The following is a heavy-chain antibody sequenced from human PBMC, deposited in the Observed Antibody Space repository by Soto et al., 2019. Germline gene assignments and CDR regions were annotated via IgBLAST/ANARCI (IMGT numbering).Heavy chain of an antibody. D-gene: IGHD3-3*01. CDR2: INPNNGGT. CDR3: ARDSKDFWSGYPFEY. CDR1: GYTFTGYY. Sequence: SVKVSCKASGYTFTGYYIHWVRQAPGQGLEWMGWINPNNGGTNYAQKFQGRVTMTRDTSISTAYMELSRLRSDDTAMYYCARDSKDFWSGYPFEYWGQGTLVTVSS. V-gene: IGHV1-2*02. J-gene: IGHJ4*02.